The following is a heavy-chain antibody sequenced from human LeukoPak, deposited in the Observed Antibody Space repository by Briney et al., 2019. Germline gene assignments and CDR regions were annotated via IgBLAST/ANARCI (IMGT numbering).Heavy chain of an antibody. J-gene: IGHJ4*02. D-gene: IGHD4-17*01. CDR3: ARASHDYGDYSHFDY. V-gene: IGHV4-34*01. CDR1: GGSFSGYY. Sequence: SETLSLTCAVYGGSFSGYYWSWIRQPPGKGLEWIGEINHSGSTNCNPSLKSRVTISVDTSKNQFSLKMTSVTAADTAMYYCARASHDYGDYSHFDYWGQGTLVTVSS. CDR2: INHSGST.